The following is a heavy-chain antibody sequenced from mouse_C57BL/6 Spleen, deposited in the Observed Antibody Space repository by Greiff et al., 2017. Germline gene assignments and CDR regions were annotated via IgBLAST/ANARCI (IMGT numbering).Heavy chain of an antibody. CDR1: GFSLTSYG. J-gene: IGHJ4*01. CDR3: ARYYSNDGDYAMDY. V-gene: IGHV2-2*01. CDR2: IWSCGST. Sequence: QVQLKESGPGLVQPSQSLSITCTVSGFSLTSYGVHWVRQSPGKGLEWLGVIWSCGSTDYNAAFISRLSISKDNSKSQVFFKMNSLQADDTAIYYCARYYSNDGDYAMDYWGQGTSVTVSS. D-gene: IGHD2-12*01.